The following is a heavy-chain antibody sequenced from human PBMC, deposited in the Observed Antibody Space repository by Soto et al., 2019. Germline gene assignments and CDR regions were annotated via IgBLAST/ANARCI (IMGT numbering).Heavy chain of an antibody. Sequence: SETLTLTCTDSGGSISSSSYYWGWIRQPPGKGLEWIGSIYYSGSTYYNPSLKSRVTISVDTSKNQFSLKLSSVTAADTAVYYCARQGGHYDILTGYHLDYWGQGTLVTVSS. V-gene: IGHV4-39*01. CDR3: ARQGGHYDILTGYHLDY. J-gene: IGHJ4*02. D-gene: IGHD3-9*01. CDR2: IYYSGST. CDR1: GGSISSSSYY.